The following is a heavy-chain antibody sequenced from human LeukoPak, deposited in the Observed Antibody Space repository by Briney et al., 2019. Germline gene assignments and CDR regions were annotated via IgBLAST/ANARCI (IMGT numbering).Heavy chain of an antibody. Sequence: GGSLRLSCAASGFTFSTYSMNWVRQAPGKGLEWVSYISSSSSTIYYADSVKGRFAISRDNAKNSLYLQMNSLRAEDTALYYCAREVSEGFDFWGQGTLVTVSS. J-gene: IGHJ4*02. CDR3: AREVSEGFDF. D-gene: IGHD3-22*01. CDR2: ISSSSSTI. CDR1: GFTFSTYS. V-gene: IGHV3-48*04.